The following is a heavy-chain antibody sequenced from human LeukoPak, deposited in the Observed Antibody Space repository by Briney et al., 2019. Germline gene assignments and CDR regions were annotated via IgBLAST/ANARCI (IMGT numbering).Heavy chain of an antibody. CDR1: GFTFSSFS. CDR2: ISSSGPTI. V-gene: IGHV3-48*04. J-gene: IGHJ6*04. CDR3: AELGITMIGGV. D-gene: IGHD3-10*02. Sequence: GGSLRLSCAASGFTFSSFSMNWVRQAPGKGLEWISYISSSGPTIYYADSVKGRFTISRDNAKNSLYLQMNSLRAEDTAVYYCAELGITMIGGVWGKGTTVTISS.